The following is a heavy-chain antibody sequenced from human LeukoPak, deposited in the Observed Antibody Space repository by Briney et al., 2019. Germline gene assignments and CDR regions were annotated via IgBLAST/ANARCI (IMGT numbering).Heavy chain of an antibody. D-gene: IGHD3-9*01. CDR2: ISDSSGYI. CDR1: GFTFSSYS. J-gene: IGHJ4*02. V-gene: IGHV3-21*01. CDR3: TTDQGYDILTGYYTRDY. Sequence: GGSLRLSCAASGFTFSSYSMNWVRQAPGKGLEWVSSISDSSGYIYYADSVKGRFTISRDNAKNSLYLQMNSLRAEDTAVYYCTTDQGYDILTGYYTRDYWGQGTLVTVSS.